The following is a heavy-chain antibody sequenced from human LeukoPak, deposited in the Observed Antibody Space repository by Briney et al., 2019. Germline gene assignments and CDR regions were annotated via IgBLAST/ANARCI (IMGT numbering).Heavy chain of an antibody. CDR1: GYSISNGYY. J-gene: IGHJ4*02. CDR3: ARELLSGDPSIGN. Sequence: PSETLSLTCTVSGYSISNGYYWGWTRQPPGKGLEWIGNIYHSGSTYYNPSLKSRVTISVDTSKNQFSLKLSSATAADTAVYYCARELLSGDPSIGNWGQGTLVTVSS. V-gene: IGHV4-38-2*02. D-gene: IGHD7-27*01. CDR2: IYHSGST.